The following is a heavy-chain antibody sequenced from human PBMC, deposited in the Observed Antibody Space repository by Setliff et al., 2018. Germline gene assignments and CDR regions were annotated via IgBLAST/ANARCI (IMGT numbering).Heavy chain of an antibody. D-gene: IGHD3-9*01. V-gene: IGHV1-2*02. CDR3: ARDGDILTAYYIYYYYMDV. CDR2: INPNSGGT. J-gene: IGHJ6*03. CDR1: GYTFTGYY. Sequence: GASVKVSCKASGYTFTGYYIHWVRQAPGQGLEWMGWINPNSGGTHCAQKFQGRVTMTRDTSISTVYMELSRLRSDGTAVYFCARDGDILTAYYIYYYYMDVWGKGTTVTVSS.